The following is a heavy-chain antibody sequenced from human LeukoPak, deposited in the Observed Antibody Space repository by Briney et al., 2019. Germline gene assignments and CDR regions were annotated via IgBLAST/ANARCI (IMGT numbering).Heavy chain of an antibody. CDR3: ARTSVGLTGYCIDY. CDR2: IYYSGST. CDR1: GGSISSGGYY. D-gene: IGHD3-9*01. V-gene: IGHV4-31*03. Sequence: KPSETLSLTCTVSGGSISSGGYYWSWIRQHPGKGLEWIGYIYYSGSTYYNPSLKSRVTISVDTSKNQFSLKLSSVTAADTAVYYCARTSVGLTGYCIDYWGQGTLVTVSS. J-gene: IGHJ4*02.